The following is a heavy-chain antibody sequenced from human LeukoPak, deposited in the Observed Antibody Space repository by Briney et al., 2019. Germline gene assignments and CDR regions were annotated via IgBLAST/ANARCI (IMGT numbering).Heavy chain of an antibody. D-gene: IGHD6-13*01. CDR3: ARDGYIAAVFISYYYYMDV. J-gene: IGHJ6*03. CDR2: ISAYNGNT. CDR1: GYTFTSYG. Sequence: GASVKVSCKASGYTFTSYGISWVRQAPGQGLEWMGWISAYNGNTNYAQKLQGRVTMTTDTSTSTAYMELRSLRSDDTAVYYCARDGYIAAVFISYYYYMDVWGKGTTVTVSS. V-gene: IGHV1-18*01.